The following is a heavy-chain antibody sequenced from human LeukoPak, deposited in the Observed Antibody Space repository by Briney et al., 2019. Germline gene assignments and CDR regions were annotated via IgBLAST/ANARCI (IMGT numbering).Heavy chain of an antibody. V-gene: IGHV3-30*04. D-gene: IGHD3-22*01. CDR2: ISYDGSNK. J-gene: IGHJ4*02. Sequence: PGRSLRLSCAASGFTFSSYAMHWVRQAPGKGLEWVAVISYDGSNKYYADSVKGRFTISRDNSKNTLYLQMNSLRAEDTAVYYCAKDFGVYYDRYNFDYWGQGTLVTVSS. CDR3: AKDFGVYYDRYNFDY. CDR1: GFTFSSYA.